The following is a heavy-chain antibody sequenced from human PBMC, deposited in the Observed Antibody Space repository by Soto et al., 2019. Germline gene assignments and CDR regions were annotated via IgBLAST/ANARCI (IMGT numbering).Heavy chain of an antibody. CDR2: ISAYNGNT. Sequence: APVEVSCKASGYTFSSYGISWVRQAPGQGLEWMGWISAYNGNTNYAQKLQGRVTMTTDTSTSTAYMELRSLRSDDTAVYYCARKERVGAFDIWGQGTMVTVSS. CDR1: GYTFSSYG. V-gene: IGHV1-18*01. D-gene: IGHD1-1*01. J-gene: IGHJ3*02. CDR3: ARKERVGAFDI.